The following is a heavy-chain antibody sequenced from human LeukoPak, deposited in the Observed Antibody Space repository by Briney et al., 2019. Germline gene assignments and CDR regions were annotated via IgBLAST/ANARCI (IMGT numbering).Heavy chain of an antibody. D-gene: IGHD3-22*01. CDR2: INHSGST. J-gene: IGHJ4*02. Sequence: PSETLSLTCAVYGGSFSGYYWSWIRQPPGKGLEWIGEINHSGSTNYNPSLKSRVTISVDTSKNQFSLKLSSVTAADTAVYYCARTSSGYSLDYWGQGTLVTVSS. CDR3: ARTSSGYSLDY. V-gene: IGHV4-34*01. CDR1: GGSFSGYY.